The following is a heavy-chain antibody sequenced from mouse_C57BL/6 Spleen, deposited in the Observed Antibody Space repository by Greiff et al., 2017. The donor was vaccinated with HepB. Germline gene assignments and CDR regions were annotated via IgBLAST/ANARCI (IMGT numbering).Heavy chain of an antibody. CDR3: ARSRSTAVVATGYYSLDY. J-gene: IGHJ4*01. CDR1: GSTFTSYW. D-gene: IGHD1-1*01. CDR2: INPSSGYT. V-gene: IGHV1-7*01. Sequence: QVQLQQSGAELAKPGDSVKLSCKASGSTFTSYWMHWVNQRPGQGLEWIGYINPSSGYTKYNQKFKDKATLTADKSSSTADMQLSILTYEDSAVYYCARSRSTAVVATGYYSLDYWGQGTAVTVSS.